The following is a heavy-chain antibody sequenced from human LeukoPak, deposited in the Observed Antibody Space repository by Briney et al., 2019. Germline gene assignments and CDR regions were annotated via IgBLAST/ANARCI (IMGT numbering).Heavy chain of an antibody. D-gene: IGHD6-19*01. V-gene: IGHV1-69*05. CDR1: GGTFSSYA. J-gene: IGHJ4*02. CDR3: ARGNWDSSGWYYGY. CDR2: IISIFGTA. Sequence: KVSCKASGGTFSSYAISWVRQVPGQGLEWMGRIISIFGTANYAQKFQGRVTITTDESTNTAYMELSSLRSEDTAVYYCARGNWDSSGWYYGYWGQGTLVTVSS.